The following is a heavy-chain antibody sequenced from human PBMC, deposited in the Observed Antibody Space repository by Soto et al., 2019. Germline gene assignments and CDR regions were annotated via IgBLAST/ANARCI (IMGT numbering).Heavy chain of an antibody. CDR3: ARDNYGLGSCQF. Sequence: PGGSLRLSCAASGFTFTSFSMSWVRQAPGKGLEWVASIKEDGSDKYYVASVKGRFTISRDNAKNSVYLQMNSLKVEDTALYFCARDNYGLGSCQFGGQGTLVTVSS. J-gene: IGHJ4*02. CDR1: GFTFTSFS. V-gene: IGHV3-7*01. D-gene: IGHD3-10*01. CDR2: IKEDGSDK.